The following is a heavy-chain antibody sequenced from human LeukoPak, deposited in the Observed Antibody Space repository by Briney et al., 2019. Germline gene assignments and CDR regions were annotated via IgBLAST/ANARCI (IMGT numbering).Heavy chain of an antibody. CDR2: INPNSGGT. D-gene: IGHD5-12*01. J-gene: IGHJ4*02. CDR1: GYTFTGYY. V-gene: IGHV1-2*02. CDR3: ASVSGYSGYALDY. Sequence: ASVKVSCKASGYTFTGYYVHWVRQAPGQGLEWMGWINPNSGGTNYAQEFQGRVTMTRDTSIRTAYMELSSLRSDDTAVYYCASVSGYSGYALDYWGQGTLVTVSS.